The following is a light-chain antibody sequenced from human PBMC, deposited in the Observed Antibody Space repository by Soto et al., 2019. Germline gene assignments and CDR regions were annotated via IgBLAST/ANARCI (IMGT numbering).Light chain of an antibody. J-gene: IGKJ4*01. Sequence: DIQLTQSPSFLSASIGDRVTITCRASQGFSNFLAWYQQKPGRAPKLLMYDASTLQSGVPSRFSGSGSGTEFTLTISSLQPEDFATYYCQQLYSFPLTFGGGTKVDIK. CDR3: QQLYSFPLT. CDR1: QGFSNF. CDR2: DAS. V-gene: IGKV1-9*01.